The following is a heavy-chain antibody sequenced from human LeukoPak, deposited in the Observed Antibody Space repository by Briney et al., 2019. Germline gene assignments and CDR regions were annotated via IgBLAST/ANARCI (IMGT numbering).Heavy chain of an antibody. Sequence: SETLPLTCAVYGGSFSGYYWSWIRQPPGKGLEWIGEINHSGSTNYNPSLKSRVTISVDTSKNQFSLKLSSVTAADTAVYYCARIRLTMVRGVGYFDYWGQGTLVTVSS. D-gene: IGHD3-10*01. CDR3: ARIRLTMVRGVGYFDY. CDR1: GGSFSGYY. J-gene: IGHJ4*02. V-gene: IGHV4-34*01. CDR2: INHSGST.